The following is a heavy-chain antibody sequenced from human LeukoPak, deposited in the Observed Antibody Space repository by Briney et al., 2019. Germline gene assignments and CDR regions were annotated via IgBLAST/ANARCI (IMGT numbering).Heavy chain of an antibody. Sequence: SETLSLTCTVSGGSISSYYWSWIRQPPGKGLEWIGYIYYSGSTNYNPSLKSRVTISVDTSKNQFSLKLSSVTAADTAVYYCARGPSRDGYNFNYWGQGTLVTVSS. CDR3: ARGPSRDGYNFNY. CDR2: IYYSGST. J-gene: IGHJ4*02. V-gene: IGHV4-59*01. CDR1: GGSISSYY. D-gene: IGHD5-24*01.